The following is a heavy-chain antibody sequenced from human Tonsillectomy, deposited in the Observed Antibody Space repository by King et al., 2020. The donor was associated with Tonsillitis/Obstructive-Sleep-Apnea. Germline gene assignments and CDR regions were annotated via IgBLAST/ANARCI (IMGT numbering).Heavy chain of an antibody. Sequence: ITLKESGPVLVKPTETLTLTCNVSGFSLSNARMGVSWIRQPPGKALEWLAHIFSNDEKSYGTSLKSRLTISKDTSKSQVVLIMTNMDPVDTATYYCARTMYSSGWYNWFDPWGQGTLVTVSS. CDR1: GFSLSNARMG. V-gene: IGHV2-26*01. D-gene: IGHD6-19*01. J-gene: IGHJ5*02. CDR2: IFSNDEK. CDR3: ARTMYSSGWYNWFDP.